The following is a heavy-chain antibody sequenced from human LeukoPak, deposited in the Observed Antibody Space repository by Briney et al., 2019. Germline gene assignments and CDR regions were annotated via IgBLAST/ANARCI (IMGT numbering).Heavy chain of an antibody. V-gene: IGHV1-69*05. CDR3: ARYCSSTSCRGLFDY. CDR1: GGTFSSYA. J-gene: IGHJ4*02. Sequence: ASVKVSCKASGGTFSSYAISWVRQAPGQGLEWMGGIIPIFGTANYAQKFQGRVTITTDESTSTAYMELSSLRSEDTAVYYCARYCSSTSCRGLFDYWGQGALVTVSS. D-gene: IGHD2-2*01. CDR2: IIPIFGTA.